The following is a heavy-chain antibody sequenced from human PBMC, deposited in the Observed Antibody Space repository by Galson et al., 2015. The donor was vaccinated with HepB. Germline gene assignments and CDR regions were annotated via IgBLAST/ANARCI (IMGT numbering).Heavy chain of an antibody. CDR2: ISGSGGIT. J-gene: IGHJ6*03. Sequence: SLRLSCAASGFTFDTHAMNWVRQAPGKGLEWVSSISGSGGITYYADLLKGRFTISRDNSRNTLYLQMNSLRAEDTAIYYCATQVDLHYYHNYIDVWGKGTTVTVSS. CDR1: GFTFDTHA. D-gene: IGHD5-12*01. V-gene: IGHV3-23*01. CDR3: ATQVDLHYYHNYIDV.